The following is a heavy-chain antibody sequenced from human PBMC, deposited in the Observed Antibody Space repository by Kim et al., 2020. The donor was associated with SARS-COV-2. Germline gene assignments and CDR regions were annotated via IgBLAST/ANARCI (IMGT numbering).Heavy chain of an antibody. V-gene: IGHV3-23*01. CDR3: ANDPYYGSGSYSS. J-gene: IGHJ4*02. Sequence: YADSVKCRFTISRDNSKHTLYLQMNSLRAEDTAVYYCANDPYYGSGSYSSWGQGTLVTVSS. D-gene: IGHD3-10*01.